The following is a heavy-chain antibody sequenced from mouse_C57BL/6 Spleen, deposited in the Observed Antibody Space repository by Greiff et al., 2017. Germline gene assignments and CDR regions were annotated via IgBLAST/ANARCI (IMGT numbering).Heavy chain of an antibody. CDR2: IYPGDGDT. Sequence: QVQLQQSGPELVKPGASVKISCKASGYAFSSSWMNWVKQRPGKGLEWIGRIYPGDGDTNYNGKFKGKATLTADKSSSTAYMQLSSLTSEDSAVYYCARPGSGHYFDYWGQGTTLTGSS. D-gene: IGHD1-1*01. V-gene: IGHV1-82*01. CDR3: ARPGSGHYFDY. CDR1: GYAFSSSW. J-gene: IGHJ2*01.